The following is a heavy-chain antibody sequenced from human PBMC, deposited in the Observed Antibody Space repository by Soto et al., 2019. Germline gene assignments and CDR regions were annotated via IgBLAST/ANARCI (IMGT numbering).Heavy chain of an antibody. CDR1: GFSLTTSGVG. D-gene: IGHD3-3*01. Sequence: SGPTLVNPTQTLTLTCTFSGFSLTTSGVGVGWIRQSPGKAPEWLALIYWDDDKRYSPSLKSRLTITKDTSKNQVVLTMANLDPADTATYYCAHRVLRTVFGLVTTTAIYFDFWGQGTPVNVSS. V-gene: IGHV2-5*02. CDR3: AHRVLRTVFGLVTTTAIYFDF. CDR2: IYWDDDK. J-gene: IGHJ4*02.